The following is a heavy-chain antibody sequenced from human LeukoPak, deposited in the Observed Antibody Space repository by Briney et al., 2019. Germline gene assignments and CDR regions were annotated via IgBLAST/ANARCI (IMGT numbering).Heavy chain of an antibody. Sequence: GSLRLSCASSGFTFSIYWKHWFRQAPGKGLVWVSRIKSDGSTNYADSVKGRFTISRDNAKNTVSLQMNSLRAEDTGVYYCDRAPSDFRQCGQGTLVTVSS. J-gene: IGHJ1*01. V-gene: IGHV3-74*01. CDR1: GFTFSIYW. D-gene: IGHD6-6*01. CDR3: DRAPSDFRQ. CDR2: IKSDGST.